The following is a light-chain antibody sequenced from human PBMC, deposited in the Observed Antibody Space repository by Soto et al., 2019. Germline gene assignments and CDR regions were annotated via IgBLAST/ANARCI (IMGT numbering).Light chain of an antibody. CDR3: QQLNSYPRFT. CDR1: QGISSY. V-gene: IGKV1-9*01. J-gene: IGKJ3*01. Sequence: DIQLTQSPSFLSASVGDRVTITCRASQGISSYLSWYQQKPGKAPKLLISAASTLQSGVPSRFSGRGSWTEFTLTISSLQPEDFATYYCQQLNSYPRFTFGPGTKVDIK. CDR2: AAS.